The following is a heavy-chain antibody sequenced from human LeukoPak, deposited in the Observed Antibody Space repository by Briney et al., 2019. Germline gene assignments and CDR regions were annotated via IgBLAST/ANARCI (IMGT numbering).Heavy chain of an antibody. V-gene: IGHV1-2*02. CDR1: GYTFTGYC. CDR3: ARDQLVTGSGSYWGDAFDI. J-gene: IGHJ3*02. CDR2: INPNSGGT. Sequence: ASVKVSCKASGYTFTGYCMHWVRQAPGQGLEWMGWINPNSGGTIYAQKFQGRVTMTRDTSINTAYMELSRLRSDDTAVYYGARDQLVTGSGSYWGDAFDIWGQGTMVTVSS. D-gene: IGHD1-26*01.